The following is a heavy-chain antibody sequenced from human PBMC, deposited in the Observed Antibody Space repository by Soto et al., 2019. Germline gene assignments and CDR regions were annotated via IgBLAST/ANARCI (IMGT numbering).Heavy chain of an antibody. CDR2: ISSSSSYI. CDR3: ARDSHPGIAAAGSGPYFDY. V-gene: IGHV3-21*01. Sequence: GGSLRLSCAASGFTFSSYSMNWVRQAPGKGLEWVSSISSSSSYIYYADSVKGRFTISRDNAKNSLYLQMNSLRAEDTAVYYCARDSHPGIAAAGSGPYFDYWGQGTLVTVSS. J-gene: IGHJ4*02. CDR1: GFTFSSYS. D-gene: IGHD6-13*01.